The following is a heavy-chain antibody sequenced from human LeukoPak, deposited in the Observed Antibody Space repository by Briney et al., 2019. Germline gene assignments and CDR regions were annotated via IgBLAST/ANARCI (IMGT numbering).Heavy chain of an antibody. CDR3: ARAAVAGTMGLDYFDY. CDR1: GFTFSSYG. D-gene: IGHD6-19*01. Sequence: PGGSLRLSCAASGFTFSSYGMHWVRQAPGKGLEWVAVIWYDGSNKYYADSVKGRFTISRDNSKNTLYLQMNSLRAEDTAVYYCARAAVAGTMGLDYFDYWGQGTLVTVSS. V-gene: IGHV3-33*01. J-gene: IGHJ4*02. CDR2: IWYDGSNK.